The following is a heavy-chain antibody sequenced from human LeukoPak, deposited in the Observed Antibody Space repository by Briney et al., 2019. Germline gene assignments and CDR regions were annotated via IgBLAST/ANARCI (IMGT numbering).Heavy chain of an antibody. Sequence: ASVKVSCKASGYTFTSYGISWVRQAPGQGLEWMGWINTNTGNSMYAQGFTGRFVFSLDTSVSTAYLQISSLKAEDTAVYYCARAQITFGGVIVIPDAFDIWGQGTMVTVSS. D-gene: IGHD3-16*02. CDR3: ARAQITFGGVIVIPDAFDI. CDR1: GYTFTSYG. V-gene: IGHV7-4-1*02. J-gene: IGHJ3*02. CDR2: INTNTGNS.